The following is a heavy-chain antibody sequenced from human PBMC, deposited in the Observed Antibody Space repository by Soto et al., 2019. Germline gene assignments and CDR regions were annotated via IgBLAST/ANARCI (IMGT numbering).Heavy chain of an antibody. J-gene: IGHJ4*02. CDR3: ARASTPDSTGYDY. V-gene: IGHV3-72*01. CDR2: SRNRVKSFTT. D-gene: IGHD3-3*01. Sequence: EVQLVESGGGLVQPGGSLRLSCAASGFTLSDHYLDWVRQAPGKGLEWVGRSRNRVKSFTTAYAASVRGRFTFSRDDSTNSLYLQMNSLKTDATAVYYCARASTPDSTGYDYWGQGTVVTVSS. CDR1: GFTLSDHY.